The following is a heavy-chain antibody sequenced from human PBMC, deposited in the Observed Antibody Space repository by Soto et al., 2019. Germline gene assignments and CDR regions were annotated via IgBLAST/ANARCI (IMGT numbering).Heavy chain of an antibody. CDR3: AVAMVREILIFESSGMHV. V-gene: IGHV1-69*01. CDR2: IIPNFDTP. CDR1: GGSFNNYA. J-gene: IGHJ6*02. Sequence: QVHLVQSGAEVKKPGSSVKVSCKTSGGSFNNYAVSWVRQAPGQGLEWMGGIIPNFDTPNYAQKFQDRVTIIADESTSTVDMERRSLRSNDTAVYYCAVAMVREILIFESSGMHVWGQGTTVIVSS. D-gene: IGHD3-10*01.